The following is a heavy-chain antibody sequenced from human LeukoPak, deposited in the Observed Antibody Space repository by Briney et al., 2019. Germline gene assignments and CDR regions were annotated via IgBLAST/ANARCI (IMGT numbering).Heavy chain of an antibody. Sequence: ASVKVSCTASGYTFTGYYMHWVRQAPGQGLEWMGWINPNSGGTNYAQKFQGRVTMTRDTSISTAYMELSRLRSDDTAVYYCARARGYYDSSGYYRTTYYFDYWGQGTLVTVSS. CDR2: INPNSGGT. V-gene: IGHV1-2*02. D-gene: IGHD3-22*01. J-gene: IGHJ4*02. CDR1: GYTFTGYY. CDR3: ARARGYYDSSGYYRTTYYFDY.